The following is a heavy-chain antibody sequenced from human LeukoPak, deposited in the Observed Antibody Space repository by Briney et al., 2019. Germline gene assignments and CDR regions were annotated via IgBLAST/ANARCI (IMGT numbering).Heavy chain of an antibody. J-gene: IGHJ4*02. Sequence: SETLSLTCTVSGGSISSANYYWAWIRQPPGKGLEWIGYIYYSGSTNYNPSLKSRVTISVDTSKNQFSLKLSSVTAADTAVYYCARRRRYCSSTSCYPFDYWGQGTLVTVSS. CDR1: GGSISSANYY. CDR3: ARRRRYCSSTSCYPFDY. V-gene: IGHV4-61*05. CDR2: IYYSGST. D-gene: IGHD2-2*01.